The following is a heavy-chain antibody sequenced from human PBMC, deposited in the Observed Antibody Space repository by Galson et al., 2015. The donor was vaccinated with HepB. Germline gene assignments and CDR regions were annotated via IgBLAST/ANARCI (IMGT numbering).Heavy chain of an antibody. V-gene: IGHV3-74*01. J-gene: IGHJ4*02. CDR1: GFTFSSSW. CDR2: INSDGSIT. Sequence: SLRLSCAASGFTFSSSWMHWVRQVPGKGLVWVSRINSDGSITIYADSAKGRFTISRDNAKNTLYLQMNSLKAEVTAVYYCARDRGGPGLTTVAYWGQGTLVTVSS. CDR3: ARDRGGPGLTTVAY. D-gene: IGHD2/OR15-2a*01.